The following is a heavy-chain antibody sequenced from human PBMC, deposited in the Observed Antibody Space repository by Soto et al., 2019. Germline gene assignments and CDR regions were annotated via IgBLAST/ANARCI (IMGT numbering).Heavy chain of an antibody. J-gene: IGHJ6*02. CDR1: GGSISSYY. CDR3: ARFQAVAGMHDYYYYYGMDV. V-gene: IGHV4-59*01. D-gene: IGHD6-19*01. Sequence: PSETLSLTCTVSGGSISSYYWSWIRQPPGKGLEWIGYIYYSGSTNYNPSLKSRVTISVDTSKNQFSLKLSSVTAADTAVYYCARFQAVAGMHDYYYYYGMDVWGQGTTVTVSS. CDR2: IYYSGST.